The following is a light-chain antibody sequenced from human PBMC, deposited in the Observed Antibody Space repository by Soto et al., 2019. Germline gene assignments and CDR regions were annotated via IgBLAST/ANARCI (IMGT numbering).Light chain of an antibody. CDR2: QDS. J-gene: IGLJ2*01. CDR1: KLGDKY. Sequence: SYELTQPPSVSVSPGQTASITCSGDKLGDKYACWYQQKPGQSPVLVIYQDSKRPSGIPERFSGSNSGNTATLTISGTQAMDEADYYCQAWDSSTAARVVFGGGTKVTVL. CDR3: QAWDSSTAARVV. V-gene: IGLV3-1*01.